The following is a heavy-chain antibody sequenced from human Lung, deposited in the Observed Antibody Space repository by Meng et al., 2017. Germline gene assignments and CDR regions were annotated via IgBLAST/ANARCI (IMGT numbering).Heavy chain of an antibody. V-gene: IGHV1-18*01. CDR1: GYTFIRHG. D-gene: IGHD6-13*01. CDR3: ARDLKPEGIATEYLDY. Sequence: QVQVGQAGAEVRNPGAAGKGTCKTTGYTFIRHGITWVRQAPGQGLEWMGWISVHNGNTNYAEKFQGRVTMTTDTSTNTAYMELRSLTSDDTAVYYCARDLKPEGIATEYLDYWGQGTLVTVSS. CDR2: ISVHNGNT. J-gene: IGHJ4*02.